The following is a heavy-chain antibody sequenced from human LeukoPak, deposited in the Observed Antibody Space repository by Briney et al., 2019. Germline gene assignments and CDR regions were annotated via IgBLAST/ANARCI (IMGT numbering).Heavy chain of an antibody. V-gene: IGHV1-69*01. CDR1: GGTFSSYA. CDR3: ARDPSSDYTNTRFDY. Sequence: ASVKVSCKASGGTFSSYAISWVRQAPGQGLEWMGGVIPIFGTANYAQKFQGRVTITADESTSTAYMELSSLRSEDTAVYYCARDPSSDYTNTRFDYWGQGTLVTVSS. D-gene: IGHD6-25*01. J-gene: IGHJ4*02. CDR2: VIPIFGTA.